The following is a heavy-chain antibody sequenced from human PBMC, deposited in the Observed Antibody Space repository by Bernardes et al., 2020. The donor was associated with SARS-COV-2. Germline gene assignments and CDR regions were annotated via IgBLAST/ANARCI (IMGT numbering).Heavy chain of an antibody. D-gene: IGHD4-17*01. V-gene: IGHV4-4*07. CDR3: ARNQNGDYLDY. CDR1: SGSISTYY. CDR2: IYYTGST. Sequence: SETLSLTCTVSSGSISTYYWSWIRQPAGKGLEYIGRIYYTGSTSYNPSLRSRVTMSVDTSKNQFSLRLNSVTAADTALYYCARNQNGDYLDYWGQGILVTVSS. J-gene: IGHJ4*02.